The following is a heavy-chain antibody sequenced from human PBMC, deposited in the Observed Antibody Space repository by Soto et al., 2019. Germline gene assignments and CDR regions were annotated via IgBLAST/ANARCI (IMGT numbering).Heavy chain of an antibody. D-gene: IGHD3-22*01. CDR1: GFTFSSYA. CDR2: ISGSGGST. Sequence: GGSLRLSCAASGFTFSSYAMSWVRQAPGKGLEWVSAISGSGGSTYYADSVKGRFTISRDNSKNTLYLQMNSLRAEDTAVYYCAKGDLRITMIVVVTPSYYFDYWGQGTLVTSPQ. CDR3: AKGDLRITMIVVVTPSYYFDY. V-gene: IGHV3-23*01. J-gene: IGHJ4*02.